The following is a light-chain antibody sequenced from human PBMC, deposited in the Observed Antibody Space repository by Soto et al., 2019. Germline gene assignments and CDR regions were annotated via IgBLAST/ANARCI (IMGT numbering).Light chain of an antibody. CDR1: QSVTGTY. CDR3: QQYGTSPLT. J-gene: IGKJ2*01. Sequence: ENVLTQSPGTLSLSPGERATLSCRASQSVTGTYLAWYQQKPGQAPRLLIYGASSRATGIPDRFSGSESGTDFTLTISRLEPEDFAVYYCQQYGTSPLTFGQGTRLEI. CDR2: GAS. V-gene: IGKV3-20*01.